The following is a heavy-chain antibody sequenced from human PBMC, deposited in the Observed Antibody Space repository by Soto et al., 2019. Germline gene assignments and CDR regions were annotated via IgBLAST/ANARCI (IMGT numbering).Heavy chain of an antibody. V-gene: IGHV3-49*03. Sequence: GGSLRLSCTASGFTFGDYAMSWFRQAPGKGLEWVGFIRSKAYGGTTEYAASVKGRFTISRDDSKSIAYLQMNSLKTEDTAVYYCTRDTLMILEWLLYRYDLFDYWGQGTLVTVSS. J-gene: IGHJ4*02. CDR3: TRDTLMILEWLLYRYDLFDY. CDR2: IRSKAYGGTT. D-gene: IGHD3-3*01. CDR1: GFTFGDYA.